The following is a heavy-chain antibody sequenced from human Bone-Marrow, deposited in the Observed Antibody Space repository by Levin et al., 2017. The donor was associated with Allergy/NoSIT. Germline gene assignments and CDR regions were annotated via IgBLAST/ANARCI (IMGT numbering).Heavy chain of an antibody. D-gene: IGHD3-9*01. Sequence: GESLKISCKASGYTFTSYGISWVRQAPGQGLEWMGWISAYNGNTNYAQKLQGRVTMTTDTSTSTAYMELRSLRSDDTAVYYCAREEEYDILTGLYSGMDVWGQGTTVTVSS. CDR3: AREEEYDILTGLYSGMDV. J-gene: IGHJ6*02. V-gene: IGHV1-18*01. CDR2: ISAYNGNT. CDR1: GYTFTSYG.